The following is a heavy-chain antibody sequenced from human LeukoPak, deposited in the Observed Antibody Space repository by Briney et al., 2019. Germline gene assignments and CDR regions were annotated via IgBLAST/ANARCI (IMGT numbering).Heavy chain of an antibody. CDR2: LYADGGT. V-gene: IGHV3-53*01. J-gene: IGHJ4*02. Sequence: GGSLRLSCAASGFSVSTDHMSWVCQAPGKGLECVSLLYADGGTYYADSVKGRFTFSRDTSKNTLSLQLNSLRAEDTAVYYCARVWELSFDYWGQGTLVTVSS. CDR1: GFSVSTDH. D-gene: IGHD3-16*02. CDR3: ARVWELSFDY.